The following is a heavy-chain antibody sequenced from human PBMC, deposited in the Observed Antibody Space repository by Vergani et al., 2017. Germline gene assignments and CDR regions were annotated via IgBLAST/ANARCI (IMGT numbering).Heavy chain of an antibody. J-gene: IGHJ4*02. CDR1: GINFDDYA. V-gene: IGHV3-43D*03. CDR2: ISWNGGNS. CDR3: AKDMGYYGSGIDY. D-gene: IGHD3-10*01. Sequence: EVQLVESGGVVVQPGGSLRLSCAASGINFDDYAMQWVRQAAGKGLEWVSLISWNGGNSYYADSVKGRFTISRDNSRNSLYLQMKSLRAEDTALYYCAKDMGYYGSGIDYWGQGTLVTVSS.